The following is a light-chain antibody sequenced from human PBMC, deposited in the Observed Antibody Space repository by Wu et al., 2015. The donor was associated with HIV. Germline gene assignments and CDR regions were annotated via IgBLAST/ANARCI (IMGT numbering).Light chain of an antibody. CDR1: LSIAGN. CDR3: QQRTNWPPELT. V-gene: IGKV3-15*01. J-gene: IGKJ4*01. CDR2: GPS. Sequence: DIVLTQSPATLSVSPGDRATLSCRASLSIAGNLAWYQQKPGQAPRLLVYGPSTRATNIPSKFSGSGSGTEFTLTIDYIHSEDFAVYYCQQRTNWPPELTFGGGTRVEI.